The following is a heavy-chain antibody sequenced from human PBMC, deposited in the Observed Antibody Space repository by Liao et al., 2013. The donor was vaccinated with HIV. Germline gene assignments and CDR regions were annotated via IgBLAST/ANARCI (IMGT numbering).Heavy chain of an antibody. J-gene: IGHJ6*03. CDR2: IYTSGTT. CDR3: ARDPLFGAYMDV. D-gene: IGHD3-10*01. V-gene: IGHV4-4*07. CDR1: GVSITNYY. Sequence: QVQLQESGPGLVKPSETLSLTCTVSGVSITNYYWSWIRQPAGKGLEWIGRIYTSGTTNYNPSLKSRVTMSVDTSKNQFSLQLRSVTAADTAVYYCARDPLFGAYMDVWGKGTTVTVSS.